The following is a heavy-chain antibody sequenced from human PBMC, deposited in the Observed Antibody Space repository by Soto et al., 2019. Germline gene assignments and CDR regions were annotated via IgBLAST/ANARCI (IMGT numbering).Heavy chain of an antibody. D-gene: IGHD2-2*01. CDR3: ARVGIVVVPAAESNYYYYYYIDV. CDR1: GYTFTSYD. Sequence: ASVKVSCKASGYTFTSYDINWVRQATGQGLEWMGWMNPNSGNTGYAQKFQGRVTMTRNTSISTAYMELSSLRSEDTAVYYCARVGIVVVPAAESNYYYYYYIDVWGKGTTVTVSS. CDR2: MNPNSGNT. V-gene: IGHV1-8*01. J-gene: IGHJ6*03.